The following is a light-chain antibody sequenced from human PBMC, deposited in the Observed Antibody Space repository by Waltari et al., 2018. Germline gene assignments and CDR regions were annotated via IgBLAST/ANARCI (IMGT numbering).Light chain of an antibody. CDR3: ASHTDIRPMI. CDR2: DVS. V-gene: IGLV2-14*03. CDR1: SSDVGDYDF. Sequence: QSALTQPASMSGSPGQSITISCSVTSSDVGDYDFVSWYQQHPGKAPKLMIYDVSKWPSGVSNRFSGSKSGNTASLTISGLQTEDEAVYYCASHTDIRPMIFGGGTKLTVL. J-gene: IGLJ2*01.